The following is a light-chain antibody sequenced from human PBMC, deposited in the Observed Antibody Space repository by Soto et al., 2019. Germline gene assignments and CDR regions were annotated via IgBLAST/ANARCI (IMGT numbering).Light chain of an antibody. V-gene: IGKV1-5*03. Sequence: DIQMTQSPTSLSASVGDRVTITCRASQGINNYLAWYQQKPGKAPKLLIYKASNLESGVPSRFSGSGSGTEFTLTISSLQPDDFATYYCQQYNSYSLTFGGGTKVEIK. CDR1: QGINNY. CDR2: KAS. CDR3: QQYNSYSLT. J-gene: IGKJ4*01.